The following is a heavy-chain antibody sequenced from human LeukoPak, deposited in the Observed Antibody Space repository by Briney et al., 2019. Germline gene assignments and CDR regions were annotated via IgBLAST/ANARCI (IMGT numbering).Heavy chain of an antibody. J-gene: IGHJ4*02. CDR3: AKVGGYSYGYPFDY. Sequence: SCKASGGTFSTYAMSWVRQAPGKGLEWVSCISGSGGTTYYADSVKGRFTISRDNSKNTLYLQMNSLRAEDTAVYYCAKVGGYSYGYPFDYWGQGTLVTVSS. CDR1: GGTFSTYA. V-gene: IGHV3-23*01. D-gene: IGHD5-18*01. CDR2: ISGSGGTT.